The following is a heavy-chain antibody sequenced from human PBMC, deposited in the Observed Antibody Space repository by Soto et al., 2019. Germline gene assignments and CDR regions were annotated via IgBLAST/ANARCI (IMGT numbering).Heavy chain of an antibody. CDR3: ARGSTGYSSSWYRY. CDR1: GYSMSSSNW. D-gene: IGHD6-13*01. V-gene: IGHV4-28*01. CDR2: IYYSGTT. J-gene: IGHJ4*02. Sequence: SETLSLTCAVSGYSMSSSNWWGWLRQPPGKGLEWIGYIYYSGTTYYNPSLKSRVTMSVYTSKNQFSLKLTSVTAVDTAVYYCARGSTGYSSSWYRYWGQGTLVTVS.